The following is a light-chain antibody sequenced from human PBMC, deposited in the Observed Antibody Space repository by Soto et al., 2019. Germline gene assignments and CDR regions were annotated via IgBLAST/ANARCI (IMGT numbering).Light chain of an antibody. J-gene: IGKJ1*01. Sequence: DIQMTQSPSTLSASVGDRVTITCRASQSVDRWLAWYQQKPGRAPKVLIYKASSLESGVPSRFSGSGSGTEFILTISSLQPDDFATYYCQQYNSFPETFGQGTKVEIK. CDR2: KAS. CDR1: QSVDRW. CDR3: QQYNSFPET. V-gene: IGKV1-5*03.